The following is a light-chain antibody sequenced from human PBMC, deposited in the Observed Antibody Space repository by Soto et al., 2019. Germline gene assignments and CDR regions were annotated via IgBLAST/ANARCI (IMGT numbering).Light chain of an antibody. CDR1: SSDVGGYNF. J-gene: IGLJ1*01. CDR3: SSYTASNILEV. V-gene: IGLV2-14*01. Sequence: QSALTQPASVSGSPGQSITISCIGTSSDVGGYNFVSWYQQHPGKAPKLIIYEVTHRPSGVSNRFSGSKSGNTASLTISGLQAEDEADYYCSSYTASNILEVFGTGTKLTVL. CDR2: EVT.